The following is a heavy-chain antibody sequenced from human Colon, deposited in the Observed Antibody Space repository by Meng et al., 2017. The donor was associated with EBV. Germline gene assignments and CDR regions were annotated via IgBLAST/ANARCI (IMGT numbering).Heavy chain of an antibody. J-gene: IGHJ4*02. V-gene: IGHV4-4*02. CDR3: ARVWQSLTAFFDS. CDR2: VYHTGST. CDR1: GGSISSSHW. D-gene: IGHD2-21*01. Sequence: QLRLQESGPGLVKPSGTLSLTCAVSGGSISSSHWWTWVRQPPGKGLEWIGEVYHTGSTKYNPSLKSRLTISVDKSKNQFSLNLTSVTAADTAVYYCARVWQSLTAFFDSWGQGTLVTVSS.